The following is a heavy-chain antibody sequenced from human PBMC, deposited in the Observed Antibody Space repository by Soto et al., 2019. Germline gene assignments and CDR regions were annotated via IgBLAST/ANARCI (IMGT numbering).Heavy chain of an antibody. V-gene: IGHV3-30*02. CDR2: IWYDGSKK. Sequence: QPGGSLRLSCATSGFTFRDYGMHWVRQAPGKGPEWVAFIWYDGSKKDYADSVKGRFTISRDNVQSTVFLEMSSLRVEDTAVYFCAKEWSYYGNLGAFNDWGQGTMVTVSS. CDR1: GFTFRDYG. CDR3: AKEWSYYGNLGAFND. J-gene: IGHJ3*01. D-gene: IGHD1-26*01.